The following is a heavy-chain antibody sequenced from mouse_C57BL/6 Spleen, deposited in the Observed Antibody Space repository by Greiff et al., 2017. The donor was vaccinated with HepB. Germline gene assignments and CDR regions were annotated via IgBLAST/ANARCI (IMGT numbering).Heavy chain of an antibody. J-gene: IGHJ2*01. CDR1: GFTFSDYG. Sequence: EVKLVESGGGLVKPGGSLKLSCAASGFTFSDYGMHWVRQAPEKGLVWVAYISSGSSTIYYADTVKGRFTISRDNAKNTLFLQMTSLRSEDTAMYYCARGVFDYWGQGTTLTVSS. V-gene: IGHV5-17*01. CDR2: ISSGSSTI. CDR3: ARGVFDY.